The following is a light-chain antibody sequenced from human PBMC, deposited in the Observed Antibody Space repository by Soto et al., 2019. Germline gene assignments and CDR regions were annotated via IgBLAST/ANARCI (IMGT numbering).Light chain of an antibody. J-gene: IGKJ2*03. V-gene: IGKV1-39*01. Sequence: DIQMTQSPYSLSASVGDRVTITCRASQSISSYLYWYQQKPGKAPKLLIYAASSLQSGVPSRFSGSGSGTDLTLTISSLQPEDFATYYCQQSYSTPRGSGQGTKLEI. CDR2: AAS. CDR1: QSISSY. CDR3: QQSYSTPRG.